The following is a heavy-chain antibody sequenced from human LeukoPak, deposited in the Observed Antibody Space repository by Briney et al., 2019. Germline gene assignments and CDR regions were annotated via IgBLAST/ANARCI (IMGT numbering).Heavy chain of an antibody. CDR1: GYSFVGYG. Sequence: ASVKVSCKASGYSFVGYGITWVRQAPGQGVEWMGWFNPENGNTNYAQKVQGRVTMTADTSTSTSYMELRSLRSDDTAVYYCAREHSSSWDQLDYWGQGTLVTVSS. V-gene: IGHV1-18*01. CDR2: FNPENGNT. J-gene: IGHJ4*02. D-gene: IGHD6-13*01. CDR3: AREHSSSWDQLDY.